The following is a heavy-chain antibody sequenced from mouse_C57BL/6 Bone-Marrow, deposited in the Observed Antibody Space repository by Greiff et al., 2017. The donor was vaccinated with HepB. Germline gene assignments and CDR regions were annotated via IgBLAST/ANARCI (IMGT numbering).Heavy chain of an antibody. Sequence: VQLQQPGAELVKPGASVKMSCKASGYTFTSYWITWVKQRPGQGLEWIGDIYPGSGSTNYNEKFKSKATLTVDTSSSTAYMQLSSLTSEDSAVYYCARDIGNYLAWFAYWGQGTLVTVSA. D-gene: IGHD2-1*01. CDR3: ARDIGNYLAWFAY. CDR2: IYPGSGST. V-gene: IGHV1-55*01. J-gene: IGHJ3*01. CDR1: GYTFTSYW.